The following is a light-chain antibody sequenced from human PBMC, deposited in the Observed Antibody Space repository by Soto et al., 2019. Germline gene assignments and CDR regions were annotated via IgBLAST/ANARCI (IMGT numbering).Light chain of an antibody. V-gene: IGKV3-11*01. CDR3: QQRSNRPPT. CDR2: DAS. J-gene: IGKJ2*01. CDR1: ESVRSD. Sequence: EIVLTQSPATLSLSPGERATLSCRASESVRSDLAWYQQKPGQAPRLLIYDASDSATGMPTRFSVSGSGTDFTLTITSLEPDDFAVYYCQQRSNRPPTFGQGTKLEIK.